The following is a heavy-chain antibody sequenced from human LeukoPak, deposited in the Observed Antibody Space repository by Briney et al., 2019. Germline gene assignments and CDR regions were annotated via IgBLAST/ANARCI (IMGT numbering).Heavy chain of an antibody. D-gene: IGHD1-1*01. J-gene: IGHJ4*02. CDR2: ISASGGST. Sequence: GGSLRLSCAASGFTFSTYAMNWVRQAPGKGLEWVSVISASGGSTYYADSVKGRFTISRDNSKNTLYLQMNGLRAEDTAVYYCARDYWRSIDHWGQGTLVAVSS. CDR3: ARDYWRSIDH. CDR1: GFTFSTYA. V-gene: IGHV3-23*01.